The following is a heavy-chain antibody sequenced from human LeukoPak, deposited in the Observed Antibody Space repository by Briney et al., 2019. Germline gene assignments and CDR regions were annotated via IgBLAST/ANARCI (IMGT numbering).Heavy chain of an antibody. J-gene: IGHJ6*03. CDR3: ARGGGIVGATQYYYYYYMDV. Sequence: ASVKVSCKASGYTFTDYYMHWVRQAPGQGLEWMGWINPNSGGTNYAQKFQGRVTMTRDTSISTAYMELSRLRSDDTAVYYCARGGGIVGATQYYYYYYMDVWGKGTTVTVSS. CDR2: INPNSGGT. CDR1: GYTFTDYY. D-gene: IGHD1-26*01. V-gene: IGHV1-2*02.